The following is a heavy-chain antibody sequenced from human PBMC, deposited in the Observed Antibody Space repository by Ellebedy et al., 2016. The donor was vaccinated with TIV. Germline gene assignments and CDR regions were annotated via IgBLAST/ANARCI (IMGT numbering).Heavy chain of an antibody. CDR2: IYYSGST. V-gene: IGHV4-39*01. D-gene: IGHD3-16*01. Sequence: SETLSLTXTVSGGSISSYYWGWIRQPPGKGLEWIGSIYYSGSTYSKPSLKSRVTISVDTSKNQFSLKLSSVTAADSAVYYCARRGSVAGNPIFDYWGQGTLVTVSS. CDR1: GGSISSYY. CDR3: ARRGSVAGNPIFDY. J-gene: IGHJ4*02.